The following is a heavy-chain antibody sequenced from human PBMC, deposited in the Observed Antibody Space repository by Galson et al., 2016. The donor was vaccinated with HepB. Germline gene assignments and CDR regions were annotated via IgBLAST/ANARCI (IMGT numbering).Heavy chain of an antibody. Sequence: SVKVSCKTSGYTFTSYGISWVRQAPGQGLEWMGWISAYNGNTNYVQKLQDRVTMTTDTSTSTAYMELRSLRSDDTAVYYCAREREPRAQYYDILTGYSPTLDFWGQGTLVTVSS. J-gene: IGHJ4*02. CDR3: AREREPRAQYYDILTGYSPTLDF. V-gene: IGHV1-18*01. CDR2: ISAYNGNT. D-gene: IGHD3-9*01. CDR1: GYTFTSYG.